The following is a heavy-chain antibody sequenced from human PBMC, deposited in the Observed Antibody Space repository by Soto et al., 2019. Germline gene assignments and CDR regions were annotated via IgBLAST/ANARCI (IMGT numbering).Heavy chain of an antibody. CDR1: GFIFTDHY. D-gene: IGHD2-8*01. CDR3: ARLMGTRFDL. CDR2: ARNKVNGYTT. J-gene: IGHJ5*02. Sequence: GGSLRLSCAASGFIFTDHYMDWVRQAPGKGLEWVARARNKVNGYTTSYAASVEGRFTISRDDSRNSLFLQMNSLKTEDTAVYFCARLMGTRFDLWGQGTLVTVYS. V-gene: IGHV3-72*01.